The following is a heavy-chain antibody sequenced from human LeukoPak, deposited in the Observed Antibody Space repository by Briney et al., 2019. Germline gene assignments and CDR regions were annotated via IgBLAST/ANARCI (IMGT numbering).Heavy chain of an antibody. CDR1: GFTFSSYA. CDR2: ISYDGSNK. Sequence: GGSLRLSCAASGFTFSSYAMHWVRQAPGKGLEWVAVISYDGSNKYYADSVKGRLTISRDNSKNTLYLQMNSLRAEDTAVYYCARGQWLADLDYWGQGTLVTVSS. CDR3: ARGQWLADLDY. D-gene: IGHD6-19*01. J-gene: IGHJ4*02. V-gene: IGHV3-30-3*01.